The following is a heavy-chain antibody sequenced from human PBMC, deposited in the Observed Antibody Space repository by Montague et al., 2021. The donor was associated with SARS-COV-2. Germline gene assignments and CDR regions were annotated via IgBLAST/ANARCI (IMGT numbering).Heavy chain of an antibody. V-gene: IGHV4-34*01. CDR1: GGSFSTYY. CDR2: IDHSGNT. Sequence: SETLSLTCAVYGGSFSTYYCAWIRQSPGKGLEWIGNIDHSGNTNXNPPLTRRVSISVDTSSSQFSLYLTSVTAADAAVYYCASDRTVLEWIWYGMDVWGPGTTVTVSS. CDR3: ASDRTVLEWIWYGMDV. J-gene: IGHJ6*02. D-gene: IGHD3-3*01.